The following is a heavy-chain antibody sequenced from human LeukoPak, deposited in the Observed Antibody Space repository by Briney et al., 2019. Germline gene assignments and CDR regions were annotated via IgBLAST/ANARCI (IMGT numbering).Heavy chain of an antibody. CDR3: ARELKVGNTGYYFDY. CDR2: IYYSGSN. Sequence: SETLSLTCTVSRDSISDYYWRWVRQPPGEGMEWVGYIYYSGSNNYNPSLKSRVTISLDTSKNQFSLNLNSVTAADTAVYYCARELKVGNTGYYFDYWGQGTLVTVSS. D-gene: IGHD2/OR15-2a*01. J-gene: IGHJ4*02. CDR1: RDSISDYY. V-gene: IGHV4-59*01.